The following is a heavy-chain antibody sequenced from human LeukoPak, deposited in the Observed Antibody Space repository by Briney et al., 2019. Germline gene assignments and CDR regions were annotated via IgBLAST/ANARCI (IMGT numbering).Heavy chain of an antibody. V-gene: IGHV4-39*07. CDR1: GGSISSSSYY. J-gene: IGHJ5*02. CDR2: IYYSGST. D-gene: IGHD3-9*01. Sequence: SETLSLTCTVSGGSISSSSYYWGWIRQPPGKGLEWIGSIYYSGSTYYNPSLKSRVTISVDTSKNQFSLKLSSVTAADTAVYYCARVRDYDILTGYWDPWGQGTPVTVSS. CDR3: ARVRDYDILTGYWDP.